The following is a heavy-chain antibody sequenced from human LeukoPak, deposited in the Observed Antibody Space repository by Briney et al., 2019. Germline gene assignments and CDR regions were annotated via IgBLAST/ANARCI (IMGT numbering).Heavy chain of an antibody. CDR3: AKDLPYYDFWSGYYHKGPFDY. D-gene: IGHD3-3*01. CDR1: GFTFSSYA. CDR2: ISGSGGST. Sequence: GGSLRLSCAASGFTFSSYAMSWVRQAPGKGLEWVSAISGSGGSTHYADSVKGRFTISRDNSKNTLYLQMNSLRAEDTAVYYCAKDLPYYDFWSGYYHKGPFDYWGRGTLVTVSS. J-gene: IGHJ4*02. V-gene: IGHV3-23*01.